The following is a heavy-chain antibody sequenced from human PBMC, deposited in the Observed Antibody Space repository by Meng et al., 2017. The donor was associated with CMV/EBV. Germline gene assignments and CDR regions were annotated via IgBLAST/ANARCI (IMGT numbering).Heavy chain of an antibody. CDR1: GGSISSSSYY. V-gene: IGHV4-39*07. CDR2: IYYSGST. J-gene: IGHJ6*02. CDR3: ARDSNGGGLGNLYGMDV. Sequence: SETLSLTCTVSGGSISSSSYYWGWIRQPPGKGLEWIGSIYYSGSTYYNPSLKSRVTISVDTSKNQFSLKLSSVTAADTAVYYCARDSNGGGLGNLYGMDVWGQGTTVTVSS. D-gene: IGHD3-16*01.